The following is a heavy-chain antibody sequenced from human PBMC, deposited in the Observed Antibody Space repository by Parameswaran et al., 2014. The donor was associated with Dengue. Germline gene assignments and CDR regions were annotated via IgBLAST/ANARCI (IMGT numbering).Heavy chain of an antibody. CDR1: GFSFSDNG. CDR3: AKDTRLGLNYYYDRSAYYWHGMDV. D-gene: IGHD3-22*01. Sequence: GSRLKISCAASGFSFSDNGMHWVRQAPGKGLEWVAVISYDGSNKHYGGSVKGRFTISRDNYKNTLFLQMNSLRGEDTAVYYCAKDTRLGLNYYYDRSAYYWHGMDVWGQGTTVTVSS. CDR2: ISYDGSNK. V-gene: IGHV3-30*18. J-gene: IGHJ6*02.